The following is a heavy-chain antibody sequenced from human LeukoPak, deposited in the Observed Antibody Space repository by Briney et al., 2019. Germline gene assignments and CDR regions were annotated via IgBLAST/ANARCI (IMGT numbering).Heavy chain of an antibody. V-gene: IGHV4-59*01. D-gene: IGHD1-1*01. Sequence: SETLSLTCTVSGGSIRSNYWSWIRQPPGKGLEWIGYIYNSGITNYNPSLKSRVTISVDTSKNQFSLKLTSVTAADTAVYYCARRIERRTLHFDYWGQGTLVTVSS. CDR1: GGSIRSNY. J-gene: IGHJ4*02. CDR2: IYNSGIT. CDR3: ARRIERRTLHFDY.